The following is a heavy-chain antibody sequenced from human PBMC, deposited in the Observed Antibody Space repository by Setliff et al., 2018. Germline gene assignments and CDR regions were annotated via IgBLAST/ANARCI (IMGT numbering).Heavy chain of an antibody. CDR3: ARVDFTMLQGVLGQ. Sequence: SETLSLTCTVSGGSISSSSYYWGWIRQPPGKGLEWLGSVYFSGYTYYNPSLSGRVTISIDTSKNQFSLRLTSVTAADTAVYYCARVDFTMLQGVLGQWGQGTLVTV. V-gene: IGHV4-39*07. D-gene: IGHD3-10*01. CDR2: VYFSGYT. J-gene: IGHJ1*01. CDR1: GGSISSSSYY.